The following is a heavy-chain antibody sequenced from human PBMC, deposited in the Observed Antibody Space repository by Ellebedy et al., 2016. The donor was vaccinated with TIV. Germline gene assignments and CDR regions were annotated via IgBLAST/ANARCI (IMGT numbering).Heavy chain of an antibody. J-gene: IGHJ6*02. CDR3: ACSSWYHGYYYGMDV. CDR2: ISSGAVPI. CDR1: GFTFSDYY. D-gene: IGHD6-13*01. Sequence: PGGSLRLSCAASGFTFSDYYMSWIRQAPGKGLEWVSYISSGAVPIYYADPVKGRFTISRDNVKNSLYLQMNSLRAEDTAVYYCACSSWYHGYYYGMDVWGQGTTVTVSS. V-gene: IGHV3-11*01.